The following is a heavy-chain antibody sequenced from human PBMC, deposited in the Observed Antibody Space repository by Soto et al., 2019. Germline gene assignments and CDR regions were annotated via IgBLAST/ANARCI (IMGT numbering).Heavy chain of an antibody. V-gene: IGHV3-23*01. CDR3: AKDRAGVVAATTFDY. CDR2: ISDNSGGT. J-gene: IGHJ4*02. CDR1: GFTFSTLA. Sequence: EVQLLESGGGLVHPGGSLRLSCAASGFTFSTLAMSWVRQAPGKGLEWVSSISDNSGGTFYADSVKGRFTISRDNSKNTLYLQMNSLRAEDTAVYYRAKDRAGVVAATTFDYWGQGTLVTVSS. D-gene: IGHD2-15*01.